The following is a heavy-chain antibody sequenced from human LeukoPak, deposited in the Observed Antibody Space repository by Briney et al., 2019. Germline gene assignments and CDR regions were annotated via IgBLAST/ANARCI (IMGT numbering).Heavy chain of an antibody. J-gene: IGHJ4*02. Sequence: ASVKVSCKTSVYTLTGYYMHGVRQAPGQGLEWMGWINPNSGGTNYAQKFQGRVTMTRDTSISTAYMELSRLRSDNTAAYYCARSGYYGSGRNWGQGTLVTVSS. CDR2: INPNSGGT. D-gene: IGHD3-10*01. CDR1: VYTLTGYY. V-gene: IGHV1-2*02. CDR3: ARSGYYGSGRN.